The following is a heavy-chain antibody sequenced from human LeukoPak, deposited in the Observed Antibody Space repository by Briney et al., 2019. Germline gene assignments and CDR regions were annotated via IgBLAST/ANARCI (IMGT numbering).Heavy chain of an antibody. V-gene: IGHV1-24*01. Sequence: LAASVKVSCKVSGYTLTELSMHWVRQAPGKGLEWMGGFDPEDGETIYAQKFQGRVTMTEDTSTDTAYMELSSLRSEDTAVYYCATRTIFGVVGYEYYMDVWGKGTTVTVSS. J-gene: IGHJ6*03. CDR1: GYTLTELS. CDR2: FDPEDGET. D-gene: IGHD3-3*01. CDR3: ATRTIFGVVGYEYYMDV.